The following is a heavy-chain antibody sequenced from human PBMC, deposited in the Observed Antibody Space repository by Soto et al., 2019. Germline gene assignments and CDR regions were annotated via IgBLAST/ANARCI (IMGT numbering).Heavy chain of an antibody. V-gene: IGHV4-31*03. D-gene: IGHD3-22*01. Sequence: QVQLQESGPGLVKPSQTLSLTCTVSGDSINSGGYYWSWIRQHPGKGLEWIGYIYYSGSTYYNPSLKGRVTISLDTSQNQFSLKLSSVTAADTALYYCARDGDSSGYYFDDWGQGTLVTVSS. J-gene: IGHJ4*02. CDR3: ARDGDSSGYYFDD. CDR1: GDSINSGGYY. CDR2: IYYSGST.